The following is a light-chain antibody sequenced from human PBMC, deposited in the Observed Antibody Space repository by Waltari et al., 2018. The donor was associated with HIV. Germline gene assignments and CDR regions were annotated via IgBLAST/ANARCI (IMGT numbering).Light chain of an antibody. V-gene: IGLV2-23*01. CDR2: EGS. CDR1: SSAVGGYNL. J-gene: IGLJ3*02. Sequence: QSALTQPASVSGSPGQSITLSCTGTSSAVGGYNLVSWYQQHPGKAPKLMIYEGSKRPSGVSNRFSGSKSGNTASLTISGLQAEDEADYYCCSYAGSSTPWVFGGGTKLTVL. CDR3: CSYAGSSTPWV.